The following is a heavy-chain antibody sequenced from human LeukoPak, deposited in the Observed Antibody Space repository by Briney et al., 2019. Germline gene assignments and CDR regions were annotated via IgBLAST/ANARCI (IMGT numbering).Heavy chain of an antibody. J-gene: IGHJ4*02. CDR3: AISPSGYYDFWSGYSYNYFDY. V-gene: IGHV1-69*06. D-gene: IGHD3-3*01. CDR2: IIPIFGTA. CDR1: GGTFSSYA. Sequence: GASVKVSCKASGGTFSSYAISWVRQAPGQGLEWMGGIIPIFGTANYAQKFQGRVTITADKSTSTAYMELSSLRSEDTAVYYCAISPSGYYDFWSGYSYNYFDYWGQGTLVTVSS.